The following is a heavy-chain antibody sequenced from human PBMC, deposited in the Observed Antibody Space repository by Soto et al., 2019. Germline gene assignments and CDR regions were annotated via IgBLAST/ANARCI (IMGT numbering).Heavy chain of an antibody. V-gene: IGHV1-24*01. D-gene: IGHD2-2*01. J-gene: IGHJ6*03. CDR3: ATTYCSSTSCELDYYMDV. Sequence: QVQLVKSGAEVKKPGASVKVSCKVSGYTLTELSMHWVRQAPGKGLEWMGGFDPEDGETIYAQKLQGRVTMSEDTCADTAYMGLGSLRSEDTAVYYCATTYCSSTSCELDYYMDVWGKGTTVTVSS. CDR2: FDPEDGET. CDR1: GYTLTELS.